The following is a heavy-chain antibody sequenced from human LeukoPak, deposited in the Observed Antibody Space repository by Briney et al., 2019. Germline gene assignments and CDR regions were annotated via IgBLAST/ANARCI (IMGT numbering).Heavy chain of an antibody. D-gene: IGHD3-10*01. V-gene: IGHV1-2*02. CDR1: GYTFTDYY. CDR2: INPNSGGT. CDR3: ARGKRNYYGSGSYYNGGWGGNWFDP. J-gene: IGHJ5*02. Sequence: ASVKVSCKASGYTFTDYYMHWVRQAPGQGLEWMGWINPNSGGTNYAQKFQGRVTMTRDTSISTAYMELSRLRSDDTAVYYCARGKRNYYGSGSYYNGGWGGNWFDPWGQGTLVTVSS.